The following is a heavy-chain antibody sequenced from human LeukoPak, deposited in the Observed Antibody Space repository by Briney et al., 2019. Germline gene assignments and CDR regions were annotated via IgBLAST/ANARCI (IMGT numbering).Heavy chain of an antibody. CDR2: ISSSSYI. CDR1: GFTFSSYS. J-gene: IGHJ4*02. V-gene: IGHV3-21*01. Sequence: GGSLRLSCAASGFTFSSYSMTWVRQAPGKGLEWVSSISSSSYIYYADSVKGRFTISRDNAKNSLYLQMNSLRAEGTAVYYCARGSGDYALDYWGQGTLVTVSS. D-gene: IGHD4-17*01. CDR3: ARGSGDYALDY.